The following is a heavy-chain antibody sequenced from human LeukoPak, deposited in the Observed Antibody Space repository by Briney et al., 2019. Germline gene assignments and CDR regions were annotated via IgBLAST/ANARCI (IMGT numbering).Heavy chain of an antibody. D-gene: IGHD4-23*01. Sequence: SETLSLTCGVYGGSLSGYYWSWIRQPPGKGLEWIGESNHSGSTNYNPSLKSRVTISVDTSKNQFSLKLSSVTAADTAVYYCTRGSSYGGTDAFDIWGQGTMVTVSS. CDR1: GGSLSGYY. CDR3: TRGSSYGGTDAFDI. V-gene: IGHV4-34*01. J-gene: IGHJ3*02. CDR2: SNHSGST.